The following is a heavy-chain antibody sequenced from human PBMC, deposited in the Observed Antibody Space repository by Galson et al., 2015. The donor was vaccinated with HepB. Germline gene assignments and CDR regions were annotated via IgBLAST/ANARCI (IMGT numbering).Heavy chain of an antibody. CDR1: GFTFSNAW. J-gene: IGHJ4*02. V-gene: IGHV3-15*01. Sequence: SLRLSCAASGFTFSNAWMSWVRQAPGKGLEWVGRIKSKTDGGTTDYAAPVKGRFTISRDDSKNTLYLQMNSLKTEDTAVYYCTTDKVGRGGSYLRGGLFDYWGQGTLVTVSS. CDR2: IKSKTDGGTT. CDR3: TTDKVGRGGSYLRGGLFDY. D-gene: IGHD1-26*01.